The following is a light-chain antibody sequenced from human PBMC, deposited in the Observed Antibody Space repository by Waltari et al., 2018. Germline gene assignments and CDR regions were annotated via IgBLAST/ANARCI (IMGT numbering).Light chain of an antibody. CDR3: AAWDDNLNGWV. V-gene: IGLV1-44*01. J-gene: IGLJ3*02. CDR2: GNN. CDR1: SSNLVSNT. Sequence: QSVLTQPPSASGTPGQRFAISCSGRSSNLVSNTVTWYQQLPGTAPKLLIYGNNQRPSGVPDRFSGSKSGTSASLAIGGLQSDDEADYYCAAWDDNLNGWVFGGGTMLAVL.